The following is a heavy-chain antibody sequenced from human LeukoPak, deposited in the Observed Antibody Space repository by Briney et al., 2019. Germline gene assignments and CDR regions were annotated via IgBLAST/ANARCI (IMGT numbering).Heavy chain of an antibody. V-gene: IGHV1-69*01. CDR2: IIPIFGTA. Sequence: SVKVSCKASGGTFSSYAISWVRQAPGQGLEWMGGIIPIFGTANYAQKFQGRVTITADESTSTAYMELSSLRSEDTAVYYCASQGIVGATRYFDYWGQGTLVTVSS. D-gene: IGHD1-26*01. CDR1: GGTFSSYA. J-gene: IGHJ4*02. CDR3: ASQGIVGATRYFDY.